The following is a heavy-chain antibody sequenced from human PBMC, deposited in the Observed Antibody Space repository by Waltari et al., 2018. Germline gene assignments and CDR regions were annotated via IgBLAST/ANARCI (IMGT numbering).Heavy chain of an antibody. J-gene: IGHJ4*02. CDR1: GYTFTSYY. Sequence: QVQLVQSGAEVKKPGASVKVSCKASGYTFTSYYMHWVRQAPGQGLEWMGILNPSGGSTSYAQKFQGRVTMTRDTSTSTVYMELSSLRSEDTAVYYCARDWSIEASPRYSYGYGPDYWGQGTLVTVSS. CDR3: ARDWSIEASPRYSYGYGPDY. V-gene: IGHV1-46*01. CDR2: LNPSGGST. D-gene: IGHD5-18*01.